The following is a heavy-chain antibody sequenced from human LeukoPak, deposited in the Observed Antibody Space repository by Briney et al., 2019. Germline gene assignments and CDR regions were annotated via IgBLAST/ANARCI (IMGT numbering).Heavy chain of an antibody. CDR3: ARDWRVYYFDY. Sequence: PGGSLRLSCAASGFTVSSNYVSWVRQAPGKGLEWVSVIYSGGSTYYADSVKGRFTISRDNSKNTLYLQMNSLRAEDTAVYYCARDWRVYYFDYWGQGTLVTVSS. J-gene: IGHJ4*02. CDR1: GFTVSSNY. CDR2: IYSGGST. V-gene: IGHV3-66*01. D-gene: IGHD3-3*01.